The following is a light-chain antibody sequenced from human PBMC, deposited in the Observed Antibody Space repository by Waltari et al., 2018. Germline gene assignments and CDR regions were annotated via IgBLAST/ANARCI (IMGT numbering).Light chain of an antibody. CDR2: KNN. CDR3: ASWHDSLSGPV. Sequence: QSLLTQPHSASGSPGQRVAIPCSGSSADTGGNFVSCYQQLPGTAPRLLIYKNNQRPSGVPDQFSASKSGTSASLAISGLRSEDEADYYCASWHDSLSGPVFGTGTRVTVL. CDR1: SADTGGNF. J-gene: IGLJ1*01. V-gene: IGLV1-47*01.